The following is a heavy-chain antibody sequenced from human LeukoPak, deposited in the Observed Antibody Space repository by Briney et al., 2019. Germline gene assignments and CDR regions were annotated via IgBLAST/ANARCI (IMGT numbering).Heavy chain of an antibody. V-gene: IGHV3-7*01. CDR1: GFRFTDYS. D-gene: IGHD2-2*01. J-gene: IGHJ3*02. CDR3: ARLSDSISCFGFDI. CDR2: IKQDESEK. Sequence: GGSLRLSCAASGFRFTDYSMSWVRQAPGKGLEWVANIKQDESEKYYVDSVKGRFTISRDNAKNSLYLQMNSLRAEDTAVYYCARLSDSISCFGFDIWGQGTTVTVSS.